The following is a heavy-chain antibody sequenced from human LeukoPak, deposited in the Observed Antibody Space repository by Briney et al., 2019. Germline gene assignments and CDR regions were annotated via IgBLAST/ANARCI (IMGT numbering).Heavy chain of an antibody. CDR2: VSSGGGST. V-gene: IGHV3-23*01. J-gene: IGHJ4*02. Sequence: GGSLRLSCAASGFTFSSYAMSWVRQAPGKGLEWISAVSSGGGSTYHADSVKGRFTISRDNSKNTLYLQMNSLRAEDTAVYYCAKGAPNWFFYFDYCGQGTLVTVSS. D-gene: IGHD7-27*01. CDR3: AKGAPNWFFYFDY. CDR1: GFTFSSYA.